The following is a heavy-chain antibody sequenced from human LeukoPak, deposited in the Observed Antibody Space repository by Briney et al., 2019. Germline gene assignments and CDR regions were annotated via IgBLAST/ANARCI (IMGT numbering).Heavy chain of an antibody. D-gene: IGHD3-22*01. J-gene: IGHJ4*02. CDR1: GYTFNSSY. Sequence: ASVKVSCKACGYTFNSSYMHWVRQAPGQWLEWMGIINPSDDSTRYAQKFQGRVTMTKDTSTNTVYMHLSSLSSDDTAVYYCARAYYESSAYRHAVYFDYWGQGTLVTVSS. CDR3: ARAYYESSAYRHAVYFDY. CDR2: INPSDDST. V-gene: IGHV1-46*02.